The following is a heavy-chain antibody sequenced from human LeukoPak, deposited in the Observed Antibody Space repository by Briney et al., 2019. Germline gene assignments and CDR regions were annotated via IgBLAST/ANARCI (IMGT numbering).Heavy chain of an antibody. J-gene: IGHJ3*02. CDR3: ARGRYTLYTFDI. CDR1: GGSLSGHY. CDR2: MTHSGSS. Sequence: SETLSLTCAVYGGSLSGHYWCWARHPQGTGLEWVGDMTHSGSSSYNPSLKCRVTRSMDTSKNRLSLKLTSVTAADTALYYCARGRYTLYTFDIWGPGTMVTVSS. D-gene: IGHD3-16*02. V-gene: IGHV4-34*01.